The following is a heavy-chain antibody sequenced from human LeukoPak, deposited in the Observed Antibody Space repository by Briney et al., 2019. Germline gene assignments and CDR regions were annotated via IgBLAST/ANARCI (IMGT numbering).Heavy chain of an antibody. CDR1: GFTFGSFS. J-gene: IGHJ4*02. Sequence: GGSLRLSCAASGFTFGSFSMTWVRQAPGKGLEWVSTISSSGSGTYIYYADSVKGRFTISRDNAKNSLYLQMNSLRAEDTAVYYCARDPGRSGGSCYSDYRGQGTLVTVSS. CDR3: ARDPGRSGGSCYSDY. D-gene: IGHD2-15*01. CDR2: ISSSGSGTYI. V-gene: IGHV3-21*01.